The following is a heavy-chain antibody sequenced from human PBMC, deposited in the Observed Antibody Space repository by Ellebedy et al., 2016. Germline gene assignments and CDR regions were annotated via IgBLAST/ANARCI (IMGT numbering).Heavy chain of an antibody. Sequence: GESLKISXAASGFTFSSYAMHWVRQAPGKGLEWVAVISYDGSNKYYADSVKGRFTISRDNSKNTLYLQMNSLRAEDTAVYYCARDWNGSYFFWMVFDYWGQGTLVTVSS. J-gene: IGHJ4*02. CDR1: GFTFSSYA. D-gene: IGHD1-26*01. CDR2: ISYDGSNK. CDR3: ARDWNGSYFFWMVFDY. V-gene: IGHV3-30-3*01.